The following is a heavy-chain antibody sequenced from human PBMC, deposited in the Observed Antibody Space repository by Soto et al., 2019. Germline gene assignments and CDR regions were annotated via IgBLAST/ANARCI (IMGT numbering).Heavy chain of an antibody. CDR2: INHSGST. CDR1: GGSFSGYY. CDR3: ASLVGAARKYYYYYMDV. J-gene: IGHJ6*03. D-gene: IGHD6-6*01. V-gene: IGHV4-34*01. Sequence: SETLSLTCAVYGGSFSGYYWSWIRQPPGKGLEWIGEINHSGSTNYNPSLKSRVTISVDTSKNQFSLKLSSVTAADTAVYYCASLVGAARKYYYYYMDVWGKGTTVTVSS.